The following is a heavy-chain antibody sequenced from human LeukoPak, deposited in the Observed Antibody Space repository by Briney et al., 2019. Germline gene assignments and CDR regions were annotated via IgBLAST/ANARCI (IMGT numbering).Heavy chain of an antibody. CDR1: GFSISSSSYY. Sequence: SETLSLSCAVSGFSISSSSYYWGWNAQPPGMGLESIGSIYYSGSAYYNPSLKSRVTISVDTSKNQFSLKLSSVTAADTAVYYCARLSGSYYSDFDYWGQGTLVTVSS. CDR3: ARLSGSYYSDFDY. CDR2: IYYSGSA. J-gene: IGHJ4*02. D-gene: IGHD1-26*01. V-gene: IGHV4-39*01.